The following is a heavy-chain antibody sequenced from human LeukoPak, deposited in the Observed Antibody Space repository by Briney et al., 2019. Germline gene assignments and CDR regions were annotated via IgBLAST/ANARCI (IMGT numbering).Heavy chain of an antibody. D-gene: IGHD1-26*01. CDR3: ATLWRLGASTGEAFDI. V-gene: IGHV4-59*01. CDR1: SGSITSFY. J-gene: IGHJ3*02. CDR2: IYYSGST. Sequence: PSETLSLTCSVSSGSITSFYWSWLRQPPGKGLEWIGYIYYSGSTNYNPSVKSRVTMSVDTSKNQFSLKLNSVTAADTAVYYCATLWRLGASTGEAFDIWGQGTMVTVSS.